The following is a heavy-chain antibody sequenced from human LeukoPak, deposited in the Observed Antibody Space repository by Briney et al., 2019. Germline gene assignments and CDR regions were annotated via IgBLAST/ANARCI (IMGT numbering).Heavy chain of an antibody. CDR3: VRGQEVVYTPTFDY. CDR1: GFIFSSYT. V-gene: IGHV3-64D*09. CDR2: IGTSGIST. J-gene: IGHJ4*02. D-gene: IGHD2-8*02. Sequence: PGGSLRLSCAASGFIFSSYTMNWVRQAPGKGLQYVSSIGTSGISTYYADSVSGRFTISRDNSKNSLYLQMSNLRPEDTAVYYCVRGQEVVYTPTFDYWGQGVLVTVSS.